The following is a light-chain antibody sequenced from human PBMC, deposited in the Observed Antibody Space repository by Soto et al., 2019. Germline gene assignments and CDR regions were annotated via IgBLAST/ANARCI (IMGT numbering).Light chain of an antibody. CDR3: QQSYSTQWT. CDR2: AAS. V-gene: IGKV1-39*01. CDR1: QSITTY. J-gene: IGKJ1*01. Sequence: DIQMTQSPSSLSASVGDRVTITCRASQSITTYLNWYQQKPGKAPKLLIYAASSLESGVPSTLRGSGSGTNFTLTISSLQTEDFATYYCQQSYSTQWTFGQGTKVEIK.